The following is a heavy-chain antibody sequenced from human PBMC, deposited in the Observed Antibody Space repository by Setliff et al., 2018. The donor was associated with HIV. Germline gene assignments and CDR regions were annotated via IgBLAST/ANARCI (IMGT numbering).Heavy chain of an antibody. D-gene: IGHD5-18*01. CDR1: GFTFDDYG. V-gene: IGHV3-9*01. CDR2: INWAGADI. Sequence: GGSLRLSCSPSGFTFDDYGMHWIRQAPGRGLEWVAGINWAGADIDYADSVKGRFIISRDNARNTLYLQMNSLRAEDTAVYYCVKDSLGAMVPYYFQSWGQGTLVTVSS. CDR3: VKDSLGAMVPYYFQS. J-gene: IGHJ4*02.